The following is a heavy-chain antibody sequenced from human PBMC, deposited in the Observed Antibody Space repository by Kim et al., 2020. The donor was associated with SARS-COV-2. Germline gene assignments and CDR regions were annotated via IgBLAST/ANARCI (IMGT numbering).Heavy chain of an antibody. Sequence: GGSLRLSCAASGFTFSSYSMNWVRQAPGKGLEWVSYISSSSSTIYYADSVKGRFTISRDNAKNSLYLQMNSLRAEDTAVYYCAREYLRLMTTVTPYYYYGMDVWGQGTTVTVSS. J-gene: IGHJ6*02. V-gene: IGHV3-48*04. CDR1: GFTFSSYS. CDR3: AREYLRLMTTVTPYYYYGMDV. CDR2: ISSSSSTI. D-gene: IGHD4-17*01.